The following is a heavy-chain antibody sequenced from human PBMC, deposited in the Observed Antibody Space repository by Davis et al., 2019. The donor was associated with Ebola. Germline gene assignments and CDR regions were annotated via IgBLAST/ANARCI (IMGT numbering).Heavy chain of an antibody. CDR2: MNPNSGNT. Sequence: ASVKVSCKASGYTFTGYDINWVRQATGQGLEWMGWMNPNSGNTGYAQKFQGRVTMTRDTSTSTVYMELSSLTFEDTAMYYCTRALGSWGQGTLVTVSP. V-gene: IGHV1-8*01. D-gene: IGHD7-27*01. CDR1: GYTFTGYD. CDR3: TRALGS. J-gene: IGHJ5*02.